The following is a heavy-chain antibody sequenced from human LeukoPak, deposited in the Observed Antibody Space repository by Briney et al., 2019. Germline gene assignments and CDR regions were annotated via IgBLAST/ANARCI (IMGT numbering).Heavy chain of an antibody. D-gene: IGHD6-25*01. CDR2: IYTSGGT. V-gene: IGHV4-4*07. Sequence: SETLSLTCTVSGGSISSYYWSWIRQPAGKGLEWIGRIYTSGGTNYNPSLKSRVTMSVDTSKNQFSLKLSSVTAADTAVYYCARDLIAAPPYYYYMDVWGKGTTVTVSS. CDR3: ARDLIAAPPYYYYMDV. J-gene: IGHJ6*03. CDR1: GGSISSYY.